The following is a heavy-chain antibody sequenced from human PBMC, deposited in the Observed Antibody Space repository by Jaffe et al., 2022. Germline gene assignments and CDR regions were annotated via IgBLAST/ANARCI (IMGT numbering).Heavy chain of an antibody. CDR1: PFISGNHY. V-gene: IGHV4-61*02. CDR3: ARTFAGRYGYYEAFDI. D-gene: IGHD3-22*01. Sequence: QVQLQESGPGLVKPSQTLSLTCTVRPFISGNHYWSWIRQPAGKRLEWIGHIFTTGSTNYNSSLESRVTISMDTSKTNFSLKMTSVTAADTAVYYCARTFAGRYGYYEAFDIWGQGKLVTVSS. CDR2: IFTTGST. J-gene: IGHJ3*02.